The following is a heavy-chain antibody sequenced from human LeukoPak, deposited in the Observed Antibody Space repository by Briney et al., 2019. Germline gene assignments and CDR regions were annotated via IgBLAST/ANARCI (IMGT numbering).Heavy chain of an antibody. V-gene: IGHV3-33*01. CDR3: ARNEDNYYYYGMDV. CDR2: IWYDGSNK. CDR1: GFTFSSYG. D-gene: IGHD1-1*01. Sequence: GGSLRLSCAASGFTFSSYGMNWVRQAPGKGLEWVAVIWYDGSNKYYADSVKGRFTISRDNSKNTPYLQMNSLRAEDTAVYYCARNEDNYYYYGMDVWGQATKVTVSS. J-gene: IGHJ6*02.